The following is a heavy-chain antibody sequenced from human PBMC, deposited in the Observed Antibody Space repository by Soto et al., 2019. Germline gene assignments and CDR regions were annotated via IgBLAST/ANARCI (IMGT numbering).Heavy chain of an antibody. V-gene: IGHV1-18*01. CDR3: SRDFTKSSSWPYYFDY. CDR2: ISAYSGST. CDR1: GYTFTTYG. D-gene: IGHD6-13*01. Sequence: QVQLVQSGAEVKKPGASVKVSCKASGYTFTTYGISWVRQAPGQGLEWMGWISAYSGSTKFAQKLQGRVTMTTDTSTTTAYMELRSQTSDDTAVYYCSRDFTKSSSWPYYFDYWGQVTLVTVSS. J-gene: IGHJ4*02.